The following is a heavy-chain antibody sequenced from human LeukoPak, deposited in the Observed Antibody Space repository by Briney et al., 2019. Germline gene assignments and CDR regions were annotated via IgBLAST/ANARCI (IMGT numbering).Heavy chain of an antibody. Sequence: EASVKVSCKASGYTFTGYYMHWVRQAPGQGLEWMGIINPSGGSTSYAQKFQGRVTMTRDTSTSTVYMELSSLRSEDTAVYYCARGRFLEWLTKYNWFDPWGQGTLVTVSS. D-gene: IGHD3-3*01. CDR1: GYTFTGYY. V-gene: IGHV1-46*01. J-gene: IGHJ5*02. CDR2: INPSGGST. CDR3: ARGRFLEWLTKYNWFDP.